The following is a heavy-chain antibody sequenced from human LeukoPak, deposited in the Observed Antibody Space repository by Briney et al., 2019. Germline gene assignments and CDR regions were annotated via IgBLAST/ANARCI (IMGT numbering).Heavy chain of an antibody. CDR2: IKGDGSEK. V-gene: IGHV3-7*01. CDR1: GFSFSSCW. CDR3: ASGSRKY. Sequence: GGSLRLSCEGSGFSFSSCWMSWVRQAPGKGLEWVANIKGDGSEKYYVDSVKGRFTISRDNTKNSLYLQMNSLRVEDTAVYYCASGSRKYWGQGTLVTVSS. J-gene: IGHJ4*02. D-gene: IGHD1-26*01.